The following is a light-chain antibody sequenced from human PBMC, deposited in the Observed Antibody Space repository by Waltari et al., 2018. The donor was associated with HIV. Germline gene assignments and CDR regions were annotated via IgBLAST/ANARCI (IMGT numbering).Light chain of an antibody. CDR2: KDS. Sequence: SYELTQPPSLSVSPGQTAGISCSGDVLAKQYAYWYQQKPGQAPVMLIYKDSERPLRSPGRFSGSSSGTSVTLTISGVQAEDEADYYCQSTDNSGSHVVFGGGTKLTVL. CDR1: VLAKQY. J-gene: IGLJ2*01. V-gene: IGLV3-25*03. CDR3: QSTDNSGSHVV.